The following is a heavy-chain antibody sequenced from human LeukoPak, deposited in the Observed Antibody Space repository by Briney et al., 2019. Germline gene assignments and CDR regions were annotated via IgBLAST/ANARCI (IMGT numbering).Heavy chain of an antibody. CDR2: IKQDGSEK. J-gene: IGHJ6*03. CDR1: GFTFSSYW. Sequence: GGSLRLSCAASGFTFSSYWMSWVRQAPGKGLEWVANIKQDGSEKYYVDSVKGRFTISRDNAKNSLYLQMNSLRAEDTAVYYCARVRFLEWLGYYYYYMDVWGNGTTVTVSS. CDR3: ARVRFLEWLGYYYYYMDV. D-gene: IGHD3-3*01. V-gene: IGHV3-7*01.